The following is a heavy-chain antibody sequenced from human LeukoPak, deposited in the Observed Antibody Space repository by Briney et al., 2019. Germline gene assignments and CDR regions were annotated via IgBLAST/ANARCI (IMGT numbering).Heavy chain of an antibody. Sequence: SETLSLTCTVSGGSISSSSYYWGWIRQPPGKGLEWIGSIYYSGSTYYNPSLKSRVTISVDTSKNQFSLKLSSVTAADTAVYYCARDYPLRQWLWGYWGQGTLVTVSS. J-gene: IGHJ4*02. CDR3: ARDYPLRQWLWGY. CDR1: GGSISSSSYY. V-gene: IGHV4-39*07. D-gene: IGHD6-19*01. CDR2: IYYSGST.